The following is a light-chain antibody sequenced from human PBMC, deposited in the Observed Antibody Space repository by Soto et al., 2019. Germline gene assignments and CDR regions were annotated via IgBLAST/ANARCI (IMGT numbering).Light chain of an antibody. Sequence: EIVLTQSPGTLSLSPGERATLSCRASQSVSSNYLAWYQQKSGQAPRLLISGASSRATGIPDRFSGSGSGTDFTLNISRLEPEDFGVYYCQQYGVSPRTFGQGTKVEIK. CDR3: QQYGVSPRT. CDR1: QSVSSNY. CDR2: GAS. J-gene: IGKJ1*01. V-gene: IGKV3-20*01.